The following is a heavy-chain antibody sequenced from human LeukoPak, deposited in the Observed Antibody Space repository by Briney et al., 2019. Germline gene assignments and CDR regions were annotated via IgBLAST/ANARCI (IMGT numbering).Heavy chain of an antibody. CDR3: ARVPVPDVGATMLGSFDY. CDR1: GYTFTGYY. Sequence: ASVKVSCKASGYTFTGYYMHWVRQAPGQGLEWMGWINPNSGGTNYAQKFQGRVTMTRDTSTSTAYMELSRLRSDDTAVYYCARVPVPDVGATMLGSFDYWGQGTLVTVSS. CDR2: INPNSGGT. V-gene: IGHV1-2*02. J-gene: IGHJ4*02. D-gene: IGHD1-26*01.